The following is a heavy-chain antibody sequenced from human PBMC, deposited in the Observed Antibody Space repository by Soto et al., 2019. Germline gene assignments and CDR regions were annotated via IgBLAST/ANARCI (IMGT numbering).Heavy chain of an antibody. V-gene: IGHV4-59*01. CDR1: SASIINYY. J-gene: IGHJ3*01. Sequence: QVQLQESGPGLVKPSETLSLTCTVSSASIINYYWSWIWQPPGKGLEWIRFIYYSGSTNYHSVLKSRVTMSVDMPSQQLSLHPHSVTAADTAVYYCASRLTLATTTGDAFDLWGQGTMVTVSS. CDR2: IYYSGST. CDR3: ASRLTLATTTGDAFDL. D-gene: IGHD4-17*01.